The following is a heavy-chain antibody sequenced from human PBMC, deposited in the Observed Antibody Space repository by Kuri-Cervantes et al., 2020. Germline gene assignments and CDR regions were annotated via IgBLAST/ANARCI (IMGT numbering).Heavy chain of an antibody. V-gene: IGHV3-15*07. D-gene: IGHD3-3*01. CDR1: GFTFSSYG. J-gene: IGHJ4*02. Sequence: GESLKISCAASGFTFSSYGMHWVRQGPGKGLEWVGRIKSKAGGGTIDYAAPVKDRFSISRDDSKNTLYLQMNNLKIEDTAVYYCAILEGATGWGQGTQVTVSS. CDR3: AILEGATG. CDR2: IKSKAGGGTI.